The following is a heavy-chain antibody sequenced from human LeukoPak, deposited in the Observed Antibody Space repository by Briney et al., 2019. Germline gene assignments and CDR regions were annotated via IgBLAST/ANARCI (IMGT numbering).Heavy chain of an antibody. CDR2: IYNTGST. J-gene: IGHJ4*02. D-gene: IGHD5-18*01. V-gene: IGHV4-39*07. CDR1: GGSISSTIYY. Sequence: SETLSLTCTVSGGSISSTIYYWGWVRQPPGEGLEWIGSIYNTGSTYYDPSLKSRVTISVDTSKNQFSLKLNSVTAADTAVYYCARDLRGYSYGLMGYWGQGTLVTVSS. CDR3: ARDLRGYSYGLMGY.